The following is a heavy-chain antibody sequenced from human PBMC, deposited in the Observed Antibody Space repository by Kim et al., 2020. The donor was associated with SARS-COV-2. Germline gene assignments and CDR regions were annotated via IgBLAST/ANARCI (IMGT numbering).Heavy chain of an antibody. CDR2: INGGNGNT. V-gene: IGHV1-3*01. D-gene: IGHD3-10*01. J-gene: IGHJ5*02. Sequence: ASVKVSCKASGYTFDTFSLYWLRQAPGQRFEWMGWINGGNGNTRYSQNFQGRVILTKDTSETTAYMELTSLTFKDTAVYDCAREGSGSYNWLDPWGQGTLVTVSS. CDR1: GYTFDTFS. CDR3: AREGSGSYNWLDP.